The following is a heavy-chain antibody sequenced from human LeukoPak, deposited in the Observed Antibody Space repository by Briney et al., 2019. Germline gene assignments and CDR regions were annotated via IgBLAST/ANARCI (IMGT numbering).Heavy chain of an antibody. Sequence: GGSLRLSCAASGFSFSRYWMSWVRQAPGKGLEWVANIKQDGSEKNYVESVKGRFTISRDNAKNSLYLQTNRLRAEDTAVYYCARAGQEWFGELGFDQWGQGTLVIVSS. D-gene: IGHD3-10*01. CDR1: GFSFSRYW. CDR2: IKQDGSEK. J-gene: IGHJ4*02. CDR3: ARAGQEWFGELGFDQ. V-gene: IGHV3-7*01.